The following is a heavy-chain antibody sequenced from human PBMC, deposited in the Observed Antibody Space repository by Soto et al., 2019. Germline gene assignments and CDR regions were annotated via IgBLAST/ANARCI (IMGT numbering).Heavy chain of an antibody. CDR2: INAGNGNT. J-gene: IGHJ6*02. Sequence: ASVKVSCKASGYTFTSYAMHWVRQAPGQRLEWMGWINAGNGNTKYSQKFQGRVTITRDTSASTAYMELSSLRSEDTAVYYCASHFTGVLVLGASPPGGDNYGWDVWGQGTTVTVS. V-gene: IGHV1-3*01. D-gene: IGHD2-15*01. CDR3: ASHFTGVLVLGASPPGGDNYGWDV. CDR1: GYTFTSYA.